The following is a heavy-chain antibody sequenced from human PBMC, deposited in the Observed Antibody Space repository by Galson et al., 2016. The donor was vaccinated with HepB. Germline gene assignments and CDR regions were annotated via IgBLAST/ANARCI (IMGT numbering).Heavy chain of an antibody. V-gene: IGHV3-7*03. CDR2: MKQEGSEK. Sequence: SLRLSCAGSGFIFSSYWMSWVRQAPGKGLEWVANMKQEGSEKFYVDSLKGRLTISRDNAKNSLFLQMNSLRADDTAVYYCARGRLTMVRGLNGYYFDLWGQGTLVTVSS. D-gene: IGHD3-10*01. CDR3: ARGRLTMVRGLNGYYFDL. J-gene: IGHJ4*02. CDR1: GFIFSSYW.